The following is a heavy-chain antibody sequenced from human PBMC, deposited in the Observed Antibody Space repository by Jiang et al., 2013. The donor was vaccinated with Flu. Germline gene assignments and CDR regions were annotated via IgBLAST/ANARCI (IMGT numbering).Heavy chain of an antibody. D-gene: IGHD6-19*01. CDR2: IHTRTGNP. Sequence: QSGSELKRPGASVTVSCKASGYTFTSYAMNWVRQAPGQGLEWMGWIHTRTGNPTYAQGFTGRFVFSLDTSVSTAYLHISSLEAEDTAVYYCAKDSSGSRNWFDPWGQGTLVTVSS. CDR1: GYTFTSYA. J-gene: IGHJ5*02. CDR3: AKDSSGSRNWFDP. V-gene: IGHV7-4-1*02.